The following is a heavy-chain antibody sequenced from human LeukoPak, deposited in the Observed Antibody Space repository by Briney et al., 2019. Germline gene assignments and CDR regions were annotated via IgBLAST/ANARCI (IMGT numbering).Heavy chain of an antibody. Sequence: GGSLRLSCAASGFTISSYEMNWVRQAPGKGLEWVSYVSSSGSTIYYADSVKGRFTISRDNAKNSLYLQMNSLRAEDTAVYYCARDAYSDYRAYYFDYWGQGTLVTVSS. CDR2: VSSSGSTI. D-gene: IGHD4-11*01. J-gene: IGHJ4*02. CDR1: GFTISSYE. CDR3: ARDAYSDYRAYYFDY. V-gene: IGHV3-48*03.